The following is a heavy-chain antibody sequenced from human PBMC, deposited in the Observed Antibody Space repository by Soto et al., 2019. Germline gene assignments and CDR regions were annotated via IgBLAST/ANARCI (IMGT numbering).Heavy chain of an antibody. D-gene: IGHD3-22*01. CDR3: ARGDSTYYHDISGYLVAFDI. CDR1: GFTFDNYG. CDR2: INWNGGST. V-gene: IGHV3-20*04. J-gene: IGHJ3*02. Sequence: EVQLVESGGGVVRPGGSLRLSCAASGFTFDNYGMSWVRQAPGKGLEWVSGINWNGGSTGYADSVKGRFTISRDNAKNSLYLQMNSLRAEDTALYYCARGDSTYYHDISGYLVAFDIWGQGTMVTVSS.